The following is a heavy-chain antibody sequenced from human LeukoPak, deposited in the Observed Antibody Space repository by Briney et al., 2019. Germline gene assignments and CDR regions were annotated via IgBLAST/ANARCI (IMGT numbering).Heavy chain of an antibody. J-gene: IGHJ3*02. CDR3: ARATVRYLSAFDI. CDR1: GFTFSDYY. Sequence: GGSLRLSCAASGFTFSDYYMSWIRQAPGKGLEWVSYISSSGSTIYYADSVKGRFTISRDNAKNSLYLQMNSLRAEDTAVYYCARATVRYLSAFDIWGQGTMVTVSS. CDR2: ISSSGSTI. D-gene: IGHD3-9*01. V-gene: IGHV3-11*01.